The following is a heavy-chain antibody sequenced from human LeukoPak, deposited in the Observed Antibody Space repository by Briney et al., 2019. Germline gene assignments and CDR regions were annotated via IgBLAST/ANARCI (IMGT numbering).Heavy chain of an antibody. D-gene: IGHD1-26*01. CDR3: AKALPGSYFDY. J-gene: IGHJ4*02. V-gene: IGHV3-30*18. CDR1: GFTFSSYG. Sequence: PGGSLRLSCAASGFTFSSYGMHWVRQAPGKGLEWVAVISDDGITKYYADSVRGRFTISRDNSENTLYLQMNSPRAEDTALYFCAKALPGSYFDYWGQGTLVTVSS. CDR2: ISDDGITK.